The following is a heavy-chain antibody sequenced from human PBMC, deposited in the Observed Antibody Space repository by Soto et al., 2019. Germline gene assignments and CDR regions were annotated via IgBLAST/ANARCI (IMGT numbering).Heavy chain of an antibody. CDR3: AKMCRGSYYGMDV. V-gene: IGHV3-30*18. CDR2: ISYDGSNK. Sequence: GGSLRLSCAASGFTFSSYGMHWVRQAPGKGLEWVAVISYDGSNKYYADSVKGRFTISRDNSKNTLYLQMNSLRAEDTAVYYCAKMCRGSYYGMDVWGQGTTVTV. CDR1: GFTFSSYG. J-gene: IGHJ6*02. D-gene: IGHD3-16*01.